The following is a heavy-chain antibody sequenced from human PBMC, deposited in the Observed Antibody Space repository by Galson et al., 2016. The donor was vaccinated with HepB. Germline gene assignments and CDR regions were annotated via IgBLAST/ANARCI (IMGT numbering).Heavy chain of an antibody. Sequence: SLRLSCAASGFTFSNHWMTWVRQAPGKGLEWVANIKQDGGEKYYVDSVKGRFTISRDNAKNPLYRQMSNLRAEDTAVYYGARGAGAGYWGQGTMVPVGS. J-gene: IGHJ3*01. CDR3: ARGAGAGY. V-gene: IGHV3-7*03. CDR2: IKQDGGEK. CDR1: GFTFSNHW. D-gene: IGHD3-10*01.